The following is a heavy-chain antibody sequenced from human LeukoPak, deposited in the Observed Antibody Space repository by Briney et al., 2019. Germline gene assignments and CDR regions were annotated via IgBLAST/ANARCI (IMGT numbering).Heavy chain of an antibody. CDR3: ARDLWELLLSGIGDAFDI. CDR1: GFTFSRYT. D-gene: IGHD1-26*01. J-gene: IGHJ3*02. V-gene: IGHV3-21*01. CDR2: ISGSSTYI. Sequence: GGSLRLSCAASGFTFSRYTMNWVRQAPGKGLEWVSSISGSSTYIYYADSVKGRFTTSRDNAKNSLFLQMNSLRAEDTAVYYCARDLWELLLSGIGDAFDIWGQGTMVTVSS.